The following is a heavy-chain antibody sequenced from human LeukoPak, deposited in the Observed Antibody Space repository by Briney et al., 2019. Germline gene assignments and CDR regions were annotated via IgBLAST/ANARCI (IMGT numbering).Heavy chain of an antibody. V-gene: IGHV1-2*02. J-gene: IGHJ5*02. D-gene: IGHD6-13*01. CDR2: INPNSGGT. CDR3: ARVIAAIPQNWFDP. CDR1: GYTFTGYY. Sequence: ASVKVSCKASGYTFTGYYMHWVRQAPGQGLEWMGWINPNSGGTNYAQKFQGRVTMTRDTSTSTAYMELRSLRSDDTAVYYCARVIAAIPQNWFDPWGQGTLVTVSS.